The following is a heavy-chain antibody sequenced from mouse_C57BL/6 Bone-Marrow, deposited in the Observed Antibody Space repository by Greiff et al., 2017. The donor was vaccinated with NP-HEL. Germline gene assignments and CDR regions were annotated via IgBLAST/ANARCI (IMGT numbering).Heavy chain of an antibody. J-gene: IGHJ2*01. D-gene: IGHD2-10*02. Sequence: VQLQQSGAELVRPGTSVKVSCKASGYAFNNYLIEWVKQRPGQGLEWIGVINPGSGGTNYNEKFKGKATLTADKSSSTAYLQLSSLTSEDSAVYFWARLPRGYWGQGTTLTVSS. CDR2: INPGSGGT. CDR3: ARLPRGY. V-gene: IGHV1-54*01. CDR1: GYAFNNYL.